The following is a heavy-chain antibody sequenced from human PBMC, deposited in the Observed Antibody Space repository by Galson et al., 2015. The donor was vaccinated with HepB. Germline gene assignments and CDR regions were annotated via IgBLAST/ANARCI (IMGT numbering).Heavy chain of an antibody. Sequence: ETLSLTCTVSGGSISSSSYYWGWIRQPPGKGLEWIGSIYYSGSTYYNPSLKSRVTISVDTSKNQFSLKLSSVTAADTAVYYCARHGGGLLWLGELYSHQFDPWGQGTLVTVSS. CDR2: IYYSGST. D-gene: IGHD3-10*01. J-gene: IGHJ5*02. V-gene: IGHV4-39*01. CDR3: ARHGGGLLWLGELYSHQFDP. CDR1: GGSISSSSYY.